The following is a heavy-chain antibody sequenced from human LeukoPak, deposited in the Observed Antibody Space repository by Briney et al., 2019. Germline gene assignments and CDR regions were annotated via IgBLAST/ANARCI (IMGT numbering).Heavy chain of an antibody. D-gene: IGHD6-19*01. V-gene: IGHV4-59*01. CDR1: GGSISSYY. J-gene: IGHJ3*02. CDR3: ARELASNRAVGAFDI. CDR2: TYYSGST. Sequence: SETLSLTCTVSGGSISSYYWSWIRQPPGKGLEWIGYTYYSGSTNYNPSLKSRVTISVDTSKNQFSLKLSSVTAADTAVYYCARELASNRAVGAFDIWGQGTTVTVSS.